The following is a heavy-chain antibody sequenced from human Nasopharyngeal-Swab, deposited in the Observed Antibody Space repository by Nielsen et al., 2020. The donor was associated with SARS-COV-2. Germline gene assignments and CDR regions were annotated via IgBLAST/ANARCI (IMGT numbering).Heavy chain of an antibody. CDR1: GSTFTHYW. D-gene: IGHD3-10*01. CDR2: ISPGDSDA. V-gene: IGHV5-51*01. Sequence: GESLKTSCPCSGSTFTHYWLGWVRQTPGKGLEWVGTISPGDSDARYSPSFRGHVTISVDNSISTTYLQCSTLRASDSAMYYCARRAGGGSYWIFDMWGQGTMVTVSS. CDR3: ARRAGGGSYWIFDM. J-gene: IGHJ3*02.